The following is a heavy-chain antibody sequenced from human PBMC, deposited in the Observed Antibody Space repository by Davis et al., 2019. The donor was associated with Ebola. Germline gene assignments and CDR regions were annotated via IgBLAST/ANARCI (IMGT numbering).Heavy chain of an antibody. J-gene: IGHJ4*02. V-gene: IGHV3-21*01. D-gene: IGHD5-12*01. CDR2: ISSSSSYI. CDR3: ASGRGVATI. Sequence: PGGSLRLSCAASGFTFSSYSMNWVRQAPGKGLEWVSSISSSSSYIYYADSVKGRFTISRDTSKNTLYLEMNSLRAEDTAVYYCASGRGVATIWGQGTLVTVSS. CDR1: GFTFSSYS.